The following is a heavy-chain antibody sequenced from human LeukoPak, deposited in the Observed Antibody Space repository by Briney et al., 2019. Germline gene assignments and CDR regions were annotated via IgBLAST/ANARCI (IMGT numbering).Heavy chain of an antibody. CDR1: GGSFSGYY. J-gene: IGHJ4*02. CDR2: INHSGST. D-gene: IGHD5-18*01. V-gene: IGHV4-34*01. CDR3: ARKASHFSYGLRAIDY. Sequence: SETLSLTCAVYGGSFSGYYWSWIRQPPGKGLEWIGEINHSGSTNYNPSLKSRVTISVDTSKNQFSLKLSSVTAADTAVYYCARKASHFSYGLRAIDYWGQGNLVTVSS.